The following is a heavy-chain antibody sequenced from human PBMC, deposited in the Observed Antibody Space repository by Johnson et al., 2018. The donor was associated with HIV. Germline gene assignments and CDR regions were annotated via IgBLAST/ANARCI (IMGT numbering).Heavy chain of an antibody. CDR2: ITSSGSSV. Sequence: QVQLVESGGGLVQPGGSLRLSCEVSGFIFSKYNMAWIRQAPGKGLECLSYITSSGSSVYYTDSVKGRFTISRDNAKTSLFLRVTSLRAEDSGMYYCARDATPWGGDYVGYVFDLWGQGTVVTVSS. CDR3: ARDATPWGGDYVGYVFDL. V-gene: IGHV3-11*04. CDR1: GFIFSKYN. D-gene: IGHD4-17*01. J-gene: IGHJ3*01.